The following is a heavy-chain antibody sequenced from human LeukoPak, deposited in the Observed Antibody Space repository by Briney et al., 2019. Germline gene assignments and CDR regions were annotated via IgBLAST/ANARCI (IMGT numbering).Heavy chain of an antibody. J-gene: IGHJ6*02. CDR2: INFSGNT. D-gene: IGHD3-22*01. V-gene: IGHV4-39*01. CDR1: GFTFSSYA. CDR3: ARHDNYDYGMDV. Sequence: GSLRLSCAASGFTFSSYAMSWVRQPPGKGLEWIGSINFSGNTYYNPSLKSRVTISVDTSKNQFSLKLSSVTAADSAVYYCARHDNYDYGMDVWGQGTTVTVFS.